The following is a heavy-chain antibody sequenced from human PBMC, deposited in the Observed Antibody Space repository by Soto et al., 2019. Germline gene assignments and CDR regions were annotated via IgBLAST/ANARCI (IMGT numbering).Heavy chain of an antibody. CDR2: IYYSGST. Sequence: SETLSLTCTVSGGSISSSSYYWGWIRQPPGKGLEWIGSIYYSGSTYYNPSLKSRVTISVDTSKNQFSLKLSSVTAADTAVYYCARPGHQYDFLTGYRYYYYYLAVWAKGTTVTVSS. CDR1: GGSISSSSYY. CDR3: ARPGHQYDFLTGYRYYYYYLAV. V-gene: IGHV4-39*01. D-gene: IGHD3-9*01. J-gene: IGHJ6*03.